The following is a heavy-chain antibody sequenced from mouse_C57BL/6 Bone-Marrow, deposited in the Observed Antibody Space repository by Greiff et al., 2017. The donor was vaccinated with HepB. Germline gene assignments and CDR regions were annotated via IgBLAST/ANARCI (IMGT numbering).Heavy chain of an antibody. J-gene: IGHJ3*01. CDR2: ISSGGSYT. V-gene: IGHV5-6*01. CDR1: GFTFSSYG. D-gene: IGHD2-4*01. CDR3: ARHDSYDYGVRFAY. Sequence: EVQGVESGGDLVKPGGSLKLSCAASGFTFSSYGMSWVRQTPDKRLEWVATISSGGSYTYYPDSVKGRFTISRDNAKTTLYLQMSSLKSEDTAMYYCARHDSYDYGVRFAYWGQGTLVTVSA.